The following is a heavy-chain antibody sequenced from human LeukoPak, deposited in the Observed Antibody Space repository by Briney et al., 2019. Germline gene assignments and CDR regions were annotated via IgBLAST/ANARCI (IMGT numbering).Heavy chain of an antibody. V-gene: IGHV3-15*05. J-gene: IGHJ4*02. CDR1: GFTFSTAW. Sequence: GGSLRLSCATSGFTFSTAWMSWVRQAPGTGLEWVGRIKSKSAGGTTEYAASVKGRFTVSREDSKNTVYLQMDSLITEDTAMYYCTTEYYGDYHYWGQGTLVTVSS. D-gene: IGHD4-17*01. CDR2: IKSKSAGGTT. CDR3: TTEYYGDYHY.